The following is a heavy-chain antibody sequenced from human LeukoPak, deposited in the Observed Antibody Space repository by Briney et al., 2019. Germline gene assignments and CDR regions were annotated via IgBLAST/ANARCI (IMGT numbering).Heavy chain of an antibody. CDR3: ARDQGGVGY. CDR2: IYKSAIT. J-gene: IGHJ4*02. D-gene: IGHD3-16*01. Sequence: GGSLRLSCAASGFTVSSNYMTWVRQAPGKGLEWVSVIYKSAITYYADTVKGRFTISRDNSKNTLYLQMNSLRAEDTAVYYCARDQGGVGYWGQGTLVTVSS. CDR1: GFTVSSNY. V-gene: IGHV3-53*01.